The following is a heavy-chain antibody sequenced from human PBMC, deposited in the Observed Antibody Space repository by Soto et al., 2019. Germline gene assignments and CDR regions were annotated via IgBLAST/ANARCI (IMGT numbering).Heavy chain of an antibody. Sequence: QVQLVKSGTEVKNPGASVKVSCKASGYTFTSYDINWVRQATGQGLEWMGWMNPNSGNTDYAQNFQGRVTMTRNTSISTAYMELSSLRSEDTAVYYCARERSGSYSNWFDPWGQGTLVTVSS. J-gene: IGHJ5*02. CDR3: ARERSGSYSNWFDP. CDR2: MNPNSGNT. CDR1: GYTFTSYD. D-gene: IGHD1-26*01. V-gene: IGHV1-8*01.